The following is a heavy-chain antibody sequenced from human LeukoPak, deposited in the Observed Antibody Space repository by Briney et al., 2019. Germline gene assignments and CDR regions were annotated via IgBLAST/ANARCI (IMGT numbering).Heavy chain of an antibody. D-gene: IGHD2-2*01. CDR2: IYTSGST. CDR3: ARDTPAAPWYFDL. J-gene: IGHJ2*01. V-gene: IGHV4-61*02. CDR1: GGSISSGSFY. Sequence: SETLSLTCTVSGGSISSGSFYWSWIRQPAGKGLEWIGRIYTSGSTNYNPSLKSRVTISVDTSKNQFSLKLSSVTAADTAVYYCARDTPAAPWYFDLWGRGTLVTVSS.